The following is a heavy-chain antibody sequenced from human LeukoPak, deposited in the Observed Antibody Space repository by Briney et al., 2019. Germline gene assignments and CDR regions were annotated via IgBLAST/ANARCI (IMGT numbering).Heavy chain of an antibody. CDR3: ARSYSYGVVYYFDY. Sequence: GESLKISCKGFGYSFTNYWIGWVRQMPGKGLGWMGIIFPRDSDTRYSPSFRGQVTISVDMSVSTAYLQWGSLQASDTAMYYCARSYSYGVVYYFDYWGQGTLVTVSS. V-gene: IGHV5-51*01. CDR1: GYSFTNYW. CDR2: IFPRDSDT. J-gene: IGHJ4*02. D-gene: IGHD5-24*01.